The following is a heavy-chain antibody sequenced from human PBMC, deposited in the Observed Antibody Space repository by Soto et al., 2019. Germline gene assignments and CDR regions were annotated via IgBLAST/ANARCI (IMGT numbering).Heavy chain of an antibody. J-gene: IGHJ4*02. CDR2: IFHTGSA. CDR3: ARQPYTSGAYYFDY. D-gene: IGHD6-19*01. CDR1: GDSISSYY. V-gene: IGHV4-59*08. Sequence: QVQLQESGPGLVKPSETLSLTCTVSGDSISSYYWSWIRQPPGKGLEWIGYIFHTGSANYNPSLKSRVTISIDTSKNQFSLRLSSVTAADTAVYHCARQPYTSGAYYFDYWGQGTPVTVSS.